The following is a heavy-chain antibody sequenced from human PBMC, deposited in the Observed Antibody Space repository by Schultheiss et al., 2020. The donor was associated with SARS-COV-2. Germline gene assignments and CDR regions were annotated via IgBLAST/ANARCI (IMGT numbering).Heavy chain of an antibody. J-gene: IGHJ4*02. V-gene: IGHV3-30*02. D-gene: IGHD3-10*01. Sequence: GGSLRLSCAASGFTFSSYGMHWVRQAPGKGLEWVAFIRYDGSNKYYADSVKGRFTISRDNSKNTLYLQMSSMRAEDTAVYYCVKDDYYYYGSGSYAGYFDYWGQGTLVTVSS. CDR2: IRYDGSNK. CDR3: VKDDYYYYGSGSYAGYFDY. CDR1: GFTFSSYG.